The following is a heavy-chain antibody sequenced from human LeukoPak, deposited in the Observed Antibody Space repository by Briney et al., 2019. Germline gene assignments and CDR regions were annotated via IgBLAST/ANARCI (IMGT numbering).Heavy chain of an antibody. V-gene: IGHV3-11*01. CDR1: GFTLSDYY. CDR3: ARLGAMIVVVHY. Sequence: GGSLRLSCAASGFTLSDYYMSSIRQAPGKGLEWVSYISSSGSTIYYADSVKGRFTLSRDNAKNSLYLQMNSLRAEDTAVYYCARLGAMIVVVHYWGQGTLVTVSS. CDR2: ISSSGSTI. J-gene: IGHJ4*02. D-gene: IGHD3-22*01.